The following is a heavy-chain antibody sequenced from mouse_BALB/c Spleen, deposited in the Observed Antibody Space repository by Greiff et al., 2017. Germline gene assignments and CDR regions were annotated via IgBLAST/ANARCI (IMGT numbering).Heavy chain of an antibody. V-gene: IGHV1-80*01. CDR2: IYPGDGDT. D-gene: IGHD1-1*01. CDR1: GYAFSSYW. Sequence: QVQLKKSGAELVRPGSSVKISCKASGYAFSSYWMNWVKQRPGQGLEWIGQIYPGDGDTNYNGKFKGKATLTADKSSSTAYMQLSSLTSEDSAVYFCARRDYGSSDYWGQGTTLTVSS. J-gene: IGHJ2*01. CDR3: ARRDYGSSDY.